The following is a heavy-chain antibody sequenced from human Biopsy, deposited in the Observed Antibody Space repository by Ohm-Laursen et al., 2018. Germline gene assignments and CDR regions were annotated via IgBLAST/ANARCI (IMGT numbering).Heavy chain of an antibody. V-gene: IGHV4-59*01. J-gene: IGHJ6*02. Sequence: GTLSLTCTVSGGSISRDYWAWIRQPPGKGLQWIGYTYYSGSTNYSPSLNSRVTIAVDTSKNQFSLRLTSVTAADTAVYYCVRSNYHYYGFDVWGQGTTVTVSS. CDR2: TYYSGST. CDR1: GGSISRDY. CDR3: VRSNYHYYGFDV.